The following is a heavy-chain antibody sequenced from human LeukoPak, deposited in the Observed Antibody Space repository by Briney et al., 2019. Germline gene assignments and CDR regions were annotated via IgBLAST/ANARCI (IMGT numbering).Heavy chain of an antibody. J-gene: IGHJ4*02. CDR1: GFTFSGYA. V-gene: IGHV3-23*01. CDR2: LSASGATT. Sequence: GGSLRLSCAASGFTFSGYAMTWVRQAPGKGLEWVSSLSASGATTSYADSVKGRFTISRDNSKNTLYLQMNSLSAEDTAVHYCAKAVTAMIRGVIKPSPFDYWGQGTLATVSS. CDR3: AKAVTAMIRGVIKPSPFDY. D-gene: IGHD3-10*01.